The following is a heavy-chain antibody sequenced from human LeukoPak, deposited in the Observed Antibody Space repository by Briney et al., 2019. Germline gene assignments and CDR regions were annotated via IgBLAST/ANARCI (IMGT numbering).Heavy chain of an antibody. CDR2: ISDTGSP. CDR3: ARLLSYDVLTDNYYKYYMDV. V-gene: IGHV4-39*01. CDR1: GGSMNNNNYY. Sequence: SETLSLTCTVSGGSMNNNNYYWGWIRQSAGKHLELIGSISDTGSPVYNPSLRSRVTMSIDTSKMQFALKLTSVTAADTALYYCARLLSYDVLTDNYYKYYMDVWGKGTTVIVSS. D-gene: IGHD3-9*01. J-gene: IGHJ6*03.